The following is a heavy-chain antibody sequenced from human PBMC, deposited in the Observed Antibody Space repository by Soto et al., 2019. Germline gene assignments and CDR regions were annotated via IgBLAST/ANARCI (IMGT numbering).Heavy chain of an antibody. CDR2: IYYSGRT. Sequence: QVQLQESGPGLVKPSQTLSLTCTVSGGSISSGGYYWSWIRQHPGKGLEWIGYIYYSGRTYYNPSLKSRVTISVDTSKNQFSLKLSSVTAADTAVYYCARYIVATTLRYYGMDVWGQGTTVTVSS. CDR3: ARYIVATTLRYYGMDV. J-gene: IGHJ6*02. V-gene: IGHV4-31*03. D-gene: IGHD5-12*01. CDR1: GGSISSGGYY.